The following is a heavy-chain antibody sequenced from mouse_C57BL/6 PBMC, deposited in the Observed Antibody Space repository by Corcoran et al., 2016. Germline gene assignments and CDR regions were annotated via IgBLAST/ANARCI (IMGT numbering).Heavy chain of an antibody. CDR1: GYTFTDYY. CDR2: INPNNGGT. V-gene: IGHV1-26*01. Sequence: EVQLQQSGPELVKPGASVKISCKASGYTFTDYYMNWVKQSHGKSLEWIGDINPNNGGTSYNQKFKGKATLTVDKSSSTAYMELRSLTSEDSAVYYCARNAYYRGAMDYWGQGTSVTVSS. D-gene: IGHD2-12*01. CDR3: ARNAYYRGAMDY. J-gene: IGHJ4*01.